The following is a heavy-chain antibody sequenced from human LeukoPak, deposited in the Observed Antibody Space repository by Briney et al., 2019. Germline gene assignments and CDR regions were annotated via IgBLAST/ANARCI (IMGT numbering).Heavy chain of an antibody. CDR2: IYYSGST. CDR1: GGSISSYY. D-gene: IGHD1-26*01. J-gene: IGHJ4*02. Sequence: PSETLSLTCTVSGGSISSYYWSWIRQPPGKGLEWIGYIYYSGSTNYNPSLKSRVIISVDTSKNQFSLKLSSVTAADTAVYYCARADGGSYSVGFDYWGQGTLVTVSS. V-gene: IGHV4-59*08. CDR3: ARADGGSYSVGFDY.